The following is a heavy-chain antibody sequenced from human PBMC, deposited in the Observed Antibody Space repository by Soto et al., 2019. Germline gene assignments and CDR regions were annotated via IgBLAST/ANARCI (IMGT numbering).Heavy chain of an antibody. Sequence: GAPVKVSCKASGFTFTSSAVQWVRQARGQRLEWIGWIVVGSGNTNYAQKLQERVAITRDMSTSTAYMELSSLRSEDTAVYYCAADRTLRSSSSLDYYGMDVWGQGTTVTVSS. D-gene: IGHD6-6*01. CDR3: AADRTLRSSSSLDYYGMDV. V-gene: IGHV1-58*01. CDR2: IVVGSGNT. CDR1: GFTFTSSA. J-gene: IGHJ6*02.